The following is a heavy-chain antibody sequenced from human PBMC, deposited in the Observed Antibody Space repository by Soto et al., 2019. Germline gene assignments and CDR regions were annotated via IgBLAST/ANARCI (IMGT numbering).Heavy chain of an antibody. Sequence: QVQLVQSGAEVKKPGASVKVSCKASGYTFTGYYMHWVRQAPGQGLEWMGWINPNSGGTNYAQKFQGWVTMTRDTSISTAYMELSRLRSDDTAVYYCARGKGVRGVIMGYMDVWGKGTTVTVSS. CDR1: GYTFTGYY. CDR3: ARGKGVRGVIMGYMDV. D-gene: IGHD3-10*01. CDR2: INPNSGGT. V-gene: IGHV1-2*04. J-gene: IGHJ6*03.